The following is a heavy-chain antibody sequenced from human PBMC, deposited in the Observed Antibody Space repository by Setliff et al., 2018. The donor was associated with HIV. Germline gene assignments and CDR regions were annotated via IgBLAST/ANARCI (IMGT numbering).Heavy chain of an antibody. CDR2: AYHSGTT. Sequence: SETLSLTCAVSGDSISRAYYWAWLRQSPGKGLEWIGSAYHSGTTYYNPSLNSRVTISMGTSKNHFSLKLSSVTAADTAVYYCATGLLMPPDYWGQGSLVTVSS. J-gene: IGHJ4*02. V-gene: IGHV4-38-2*01. CDR3: ATGLLMPPDY. CDR1: GDSISRAYY. D-gene: IGHD2-8*01.